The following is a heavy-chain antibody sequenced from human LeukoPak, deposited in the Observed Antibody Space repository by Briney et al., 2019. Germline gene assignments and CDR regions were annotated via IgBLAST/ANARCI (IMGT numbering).Heavy chain of an antibody. CDR1: GFTFSNYW. CDR3: ATSSNAPGNH. Sequence: GGSLRLSCAASGFTFSNYWMSWVRQAPGKGLEWVANIKEDGSAQYYVGSVKGRFTISRDNAKNSLNLQMNSLRAGDTAVYYCATSSNAPGNHWGQGTLVTVSS. V-gene: IGHV3-7*01. D-gene: IGHD2-2*01. J-gene: IGHJ5*02. CDR2: IKEDGSAQ.